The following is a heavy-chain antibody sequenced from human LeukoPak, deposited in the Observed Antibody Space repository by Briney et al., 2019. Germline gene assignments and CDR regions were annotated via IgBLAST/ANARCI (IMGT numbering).Heavy chain of an antibody. CDR2: MNPNSGNT. Sequence: ASVKVSCKASGYTFTSYDINWVRQATGQGLEWMGWMNPNSGNTGYAQKFRGRVTMTRNTSISTAYMELSSLRSEDTAVYYCARSPLEWLSRDDYWGQGTLVTVSS. CDR1: GYTFTSYD. CDR3: ARSPLEWLSRDDY. J-gene: IGHJ4*02. D-gene: IGHD3-3*01. V-gene: IGHV1-8*01.